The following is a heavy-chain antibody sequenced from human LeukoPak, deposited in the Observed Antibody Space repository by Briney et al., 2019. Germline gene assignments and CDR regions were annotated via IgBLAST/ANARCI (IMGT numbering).Heavy chain of an antibody. CDR2: IRSSGTT. J-gene: IGHJ5*02. D-gene: IGHD3-16*01. V-gene: IGHV3-49*03. CDR3: TRDRFYVWFDP. Sequence: GGSLRLSCAASGFTFSDYGMHWFRQAPGKGLQWIGFIRSSGTTQYAASVKGRFTISRDDSKSIAYLQMNSLKTEDTAVYYCTRDRFYVWFDPWGQGTLVTVSS. CDR1: GFTFSDYG.